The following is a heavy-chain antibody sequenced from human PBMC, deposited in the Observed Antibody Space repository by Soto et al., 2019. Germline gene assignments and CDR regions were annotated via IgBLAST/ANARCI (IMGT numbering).Heavy chain of an antibody. Sequence: QVQLQESGPGLVKPSGTLSLTCAVSGGSISTSNWWSWVRQPPGKGLEWIGEVYRTGSTNYNPSLESRVTVSIDESNTQVSLKVTFVTAAGTGVHYCARARATIAAAAIFDCWGQGTLVTVSS. CDR1: GGSISTSNW. J-gene: IGHJ4*02. CDR3: ARARATIAAAAIFDC. V-gene: IGHV4-4*02. CDR2: VYRTGST. D-gene: IGHD6-13*01.